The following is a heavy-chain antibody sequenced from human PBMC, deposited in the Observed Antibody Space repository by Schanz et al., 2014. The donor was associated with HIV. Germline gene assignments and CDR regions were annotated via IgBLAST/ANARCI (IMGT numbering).Heavy chain of an antibody. CDR3: ARGWRENSFDY. D-gene: IGHD4-4*01. CDR1: GFTFSTYT. Sequence: QIQVVESGGGVVQPGRSLRLSCAASGFTFSTYTMHWVRQAPGKGLEWVAFISYDGNNKYYADSVKGRFTISRDYDKNSLFLQMYSLRDDDTAVYYCARGWRENSFDYWGQGTLVTVSS. J-gene: IGHJ4*02. V-gene: IGHV3-30-3*01. CDR2: ISYDGNNK.